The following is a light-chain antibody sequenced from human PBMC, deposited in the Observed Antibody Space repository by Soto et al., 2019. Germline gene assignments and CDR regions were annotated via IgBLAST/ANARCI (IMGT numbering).Light chain of an antibody. J-gene: IGLJ1*01. Sequence: QSALTQPASVSGSPGQSITLSCTGTSSDVGSYNLVSWYQQHPGKAPKLMIYEGSKRPSGVSNRFSGSKSGNTASLTISGLQAEDEADYYCCSYAGISVFGTGTKVTVL. V-gene: IGLV2-23*01. CDR1: SSDVGSYNL. CDR2: EGS. CDR3: CSYAGISV.